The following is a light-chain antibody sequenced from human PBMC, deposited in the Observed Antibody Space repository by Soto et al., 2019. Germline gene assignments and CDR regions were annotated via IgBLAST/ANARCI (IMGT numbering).Light chain of an antibody. Sequence: DIQLTQSPSTLSASVGDRVTITCRASQSISNWVVWYQQKPGKAPKFLIYDASTLESGVPSRFSGSGYGTEFTLTISSLQPQDFATYYCQQYNRYSVHFDRGTKVEMK. CDR2: DAS. J-gene: IGKJ4*01. CDR1: QSISNW. V-gene: IGKV1-5*03. CDR3: QQYNRYSVH.